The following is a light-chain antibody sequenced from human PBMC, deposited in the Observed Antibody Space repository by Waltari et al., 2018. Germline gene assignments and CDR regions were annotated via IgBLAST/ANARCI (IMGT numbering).Light chain of an antibody. CDR2: EVD. Sequence: QSGLTQPASVSGSPGQSITITCTGTSNDVGHYNIVSWYQQYPGKAPKIIIYEVDKRPSGVSARFSGSKSGNTASLTVSGLQAEDEADYYCCSYAGDRTLFGGGTKLTVL. V-gene: IGLV2-23*02. CDR1: SNDVGHYNI. J-gene: IGLJ3*02. CDR3: CSYAGDRTL.